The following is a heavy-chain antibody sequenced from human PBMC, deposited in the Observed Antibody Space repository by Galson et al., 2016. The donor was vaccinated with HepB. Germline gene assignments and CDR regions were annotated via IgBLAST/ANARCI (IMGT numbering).Heavy chain of an antibody. CDR1: GFTFRSYG. J-gene: IGHJ4*02. Sequence: SLRLSCAASGFTFRSYGMHWVRQAPGKGLEWVAVIWYDGSNKYYGDSVKGRFTISRDNSKNTLYLQMNSLGPEDTAVYYCAAYDTGHFDYCGQGTVVTVSS. CDR2: IWYDGSNK. CDR3: AAYDTGHFDY. D-gene: IGHD3-9*01. V-gene: IGHV3-33*01.